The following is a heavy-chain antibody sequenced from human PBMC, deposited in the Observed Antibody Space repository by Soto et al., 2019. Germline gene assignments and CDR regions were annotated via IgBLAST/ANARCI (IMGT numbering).Heavy chain of an antibody. Sequence: SETLSLTCTVSGGSISSISSSSYYWGWIRQPPGKGLEWIGSIYYSGSTYYNPSLKSRVIISVDRSKNQFSLKVRSVTAADTAVYYFAIETYGDYVGYFDPWGQGTLVTGSS. D-gene: IGHD4-17*01. CDR1: GGSISSISSSSYY. J-gene: IGHJ5*02. CDR2: IYYSGST. CDR3: AIETYGDYVGYFDP. V-gene: IGHV4-39*07.